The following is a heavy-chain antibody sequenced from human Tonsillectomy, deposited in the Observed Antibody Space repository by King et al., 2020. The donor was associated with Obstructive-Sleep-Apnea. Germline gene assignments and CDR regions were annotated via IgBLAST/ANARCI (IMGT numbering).Heavy chain of an antibody. CDR3: ARRDDSSGYYWGCFDP. J-gene: IGHJ5*02. CDR2: IYPGDSDT. CDR1: GYSFTSYW. V-gene: IGHV5-51*01. D-gene: IGHD3-22*01. Sequence: VQLVESGAEVKKPGESLRISCKGSGYSFTSYWIGRVRQMPGKGLEWMGIIYPGDSDTRYSPSFQGHVTISVDKSISTAYLQWSSLKASDTAMYYCARRDDSSGYYWGCFDPWGQGTLVTVS.